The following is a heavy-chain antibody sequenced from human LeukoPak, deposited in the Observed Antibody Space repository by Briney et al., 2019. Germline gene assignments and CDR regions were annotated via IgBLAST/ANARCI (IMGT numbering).Heavy chain of an antibody. CDR1: GYTFTTYY. CDR2: INPHNGGA. V-gene: IGHV1-2*06. CDR3: ARDFSYSYYFDY. J-gene: IGHJ4*02. Sequence: ASVKVSCKTSGYTFTTYYIHWVRHAPGQGLEWMGRINPHNGGANYAQKFQGRVTMTRDTSISTAYMELSRLRSDDTAVYYCARDFSYSYYFDYWGQGTLVTVSS. D-gene: IGHD2-15*01.